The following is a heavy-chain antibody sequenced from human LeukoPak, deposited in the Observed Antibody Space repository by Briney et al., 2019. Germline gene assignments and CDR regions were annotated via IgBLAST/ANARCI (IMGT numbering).Heavy chain of an antibody. Sequence: PGGSLRLSCAASGFTFSNYAMSWVRQAPGKGLEWVSSLSGSGGSTYHADSVKGRFTISRDNSKNTLYLQMNSLRAEDTAVYYCTVNYCSGGSCYMLWGQGTLVTVSS. D-gene: IGHD2-15*01. V-gene: IGHV3-23*01. CDR2: LSGSGGST. J-gene: IGHJ4*02. CDR3: TVNYCSGGSCYML. CDR1: GFTFSNYA.